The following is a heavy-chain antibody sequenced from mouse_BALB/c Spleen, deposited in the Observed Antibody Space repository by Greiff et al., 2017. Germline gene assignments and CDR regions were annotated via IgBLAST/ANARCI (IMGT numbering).Heavy chain of an antibody. V-gene: IGHV14-3*02. CDR2: IDPANGNT. Sequence: EVQLQQSGAELVKPGASVMLSCTASGFNIKDTYMHWVKQRPEQGLEWIGRIDPANGNTKYDPKFQGKATITADTSSNTAYLQLSSLTSEEPAVYYCARDYYDYDGFAYWGQGTLVTVSA. CDR1: GFNIKDTY. CDR3: ARDYYDYDGFAY. J-gene: IGHJ3*01. D-gene: IGHD2-4*01.